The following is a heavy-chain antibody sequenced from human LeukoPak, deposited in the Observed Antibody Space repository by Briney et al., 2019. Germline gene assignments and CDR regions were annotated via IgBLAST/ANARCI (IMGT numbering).Heavy chain of an antibody. Sequence: PSETLSLTCTVSGGSISPLYWGWIRQPPGKGLEFLGYIYYSGTTNYNPSLRSRVTLSVDTSKNQFSLKLSSVTAADTAVYYCARGGVAAKYYFDYWGPGTLVTVSS. V-gene: IGHV4-59*11. CDR3: ARGGVAAKYYFDY. CDR1: GGSISPLY. CDR2: IYYSGTT. J-gene: IGHJ4*02. D-gene: IGHD3-10*01.